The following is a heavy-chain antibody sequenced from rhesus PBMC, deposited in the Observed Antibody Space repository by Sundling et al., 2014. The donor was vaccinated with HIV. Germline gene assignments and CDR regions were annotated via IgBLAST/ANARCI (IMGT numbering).Heavy chain of an antibody. V-gene: IGHV3S42*01. CDR3: AKYRNPYYYDSGIWGDYYGLDS. J-gene: IGHJ6*01. Sequence: EVQLVETGGGLVQPGGSLKLSCAASGFTFSSYGMSWVRQAPGKGLEWVSGINSGGGSTYYADSVKGRFTISRDNSKNTVSLQMNSLRAEDTAVYYCAKYRNPYYYDSGIWGDYYGLDSWGQGVVVTVSS. CDR2: INSGGGST. D-gene: IGHD3-28*01. CDR1: GFTFSSYG.